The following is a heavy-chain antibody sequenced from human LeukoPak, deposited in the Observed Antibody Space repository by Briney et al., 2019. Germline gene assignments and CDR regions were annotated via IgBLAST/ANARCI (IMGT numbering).Heavy chain of an antibody. CDR2: ISGSGGST. Sequence: TGGSLRLSCAVSGFTLSTYAMNWVRQAPGKGLEWVSVISGSGGSTYYADSVKGRFTISRDNSKNTLYLQMNSLRAEDTAVYYCATKATILDYWGQGTLVTVSS. CDR1: GFTLSTYA. CDR3: ATKATILDY. D-gene: IGHD5-24*01. J-gene: IGHJ4*02. V-gene: IGHV3-23*01.